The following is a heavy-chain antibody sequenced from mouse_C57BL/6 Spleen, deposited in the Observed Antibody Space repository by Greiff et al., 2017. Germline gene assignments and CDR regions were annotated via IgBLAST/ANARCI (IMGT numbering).Heavy chain of an antibody. J-gene: IGHJ2*01. CDR2: IRSNSSNYAT. CDR3: VRGDYGNY. CDR1: GFTFNTYA. Sequence: EVNVVESGGGLVQPKGSLTLSCAASGFTFNTYAMHWVRQAPGKGLEWVARIRSNSSNYATYYAYSVKDRFTISRDDSQSMLYLQMNNLKTEDAAMYYCVRGDYGNYWGQGTTLTGSS. D-gene: IGHD1-1*01. V-gene: IGHV10-3*01.